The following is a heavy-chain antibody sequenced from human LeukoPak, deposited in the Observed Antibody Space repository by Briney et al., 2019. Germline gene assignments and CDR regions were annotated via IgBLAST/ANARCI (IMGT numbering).Heavy chain of an antibody. J-gene: IGHJ4*02. D-gene: IGHD3-10*01. CDR3: ARDDNRSYGSGSFPPPYDY. CDR2: FYYSGST. CDR1: GGSISSSSYY. Sequence: MSSETLSLTCTVSGGSISSSSYYWGWIRQPPGKGLEWIGSFYYSGSTYYNPSLKSRVTISVDTSKNQFSLKLSSVTAADTAVYYCARDDNRSYGSGSFPPPYDYWGQGTLVTVSS. V-gene: IGHV4-39*07.